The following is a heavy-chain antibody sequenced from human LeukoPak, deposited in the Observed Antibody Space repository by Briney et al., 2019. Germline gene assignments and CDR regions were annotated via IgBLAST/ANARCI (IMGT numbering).Heavy chain of an antibody. CDR3: AVGSWSYYFDY. Sequence: GGSLRLSCAASGFTFSSYGMHWVRQAPGKGLEWVAVISYDGSNKYYADSVKGRFTISRDNSKNTLYLQMNSLRAEDTAVYYCAVGSWSYYFDYWGQGTLVTVSS. D-gene: IGHD6-13*01. CDR1: GFTFSSYG. CDR2: ISYDGSNK. V-gene: IGHV3-30*03. J-gene: IGHJ4*02.